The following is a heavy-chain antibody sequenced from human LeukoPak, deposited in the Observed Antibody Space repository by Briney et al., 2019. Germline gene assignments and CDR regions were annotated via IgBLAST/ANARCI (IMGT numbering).Heavy chain of an antibody. J-gene: IGHJ3*02. Sequence: PSETLSLTCTVSGGSISSSNYYWGWFRQPPGKGLEWLESIYYSGSTYYTPSLKSRATISVDTSKNQFSLKLSSVTAADTAVYYCARPDSGTYVARAFDIWGQGTLVSVSS. V-gene: IGHV4-39*01. CDR2: IYYSGST. D-gene: IGHD1-26*01. CDR3: ARPDSGTYVARAFDI. CDR1: GGSISSSNYY.